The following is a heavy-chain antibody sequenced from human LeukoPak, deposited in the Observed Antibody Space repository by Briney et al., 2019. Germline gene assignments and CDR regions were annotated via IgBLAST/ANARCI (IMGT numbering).Heavy chain of an antibody. CDR3: ARGSYGYIDY. D-gene: IGHD3-16*01. Sequence: SETLSLTCSVSGVSISHYYWTWIRQPAGKGLEWIGRFYASWTMIYNPSLKSRVAMSADTSKNQFSLMVTSVTAADTAVYYCARGSYGYIDYWGQGILVTVSS. CDR1: GVSISHYY. V-gene: IGHV4-4*07. J-gene: IGHJ4*02. CDR2: FYASWTM.